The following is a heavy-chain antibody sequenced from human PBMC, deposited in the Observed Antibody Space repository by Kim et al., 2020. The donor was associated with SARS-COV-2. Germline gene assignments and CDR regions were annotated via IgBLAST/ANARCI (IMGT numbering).Heavy chain of an antibody. CDR1: GFTFSSYS. Sequence: GGSLRLSCAASGFTFSSYSMNWVRQAPGKGLEWVSSISSSSSYIYYADSVKGRFTISRDNAKNSLYLQMNSLRAEDTAVYYCARVPHIGWLRRDYFDYWGQGTLVTVSS. D-gene: IGHD5-12*01. CDR3: ARVPHIGWLRRDYFDY. CDR2: ISSSSSYI. V-gene: IGHV3-21*01. J-gene: IGHJ4*02.